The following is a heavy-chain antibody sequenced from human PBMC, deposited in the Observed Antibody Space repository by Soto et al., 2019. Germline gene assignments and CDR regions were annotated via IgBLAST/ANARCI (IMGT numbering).Heavy chain of an antibody. CDR3: ARRYGGGFDY. Sequence: QVQLLESGPGLVKPSETLSLTCTVSGGSIRSYYWSWIRQPPGKGLEWIGYIYSSGSTNYNPSLKSRFTISVDTTKNQFSLKLSSVTAADTAVYYCARRYGGGFDYWGQGTLVTVSS. J-gene: IGHJ4*02. V-gene: IGHV4-59*08. CDR1: GGSIRSYY. CDR2: IYSSGST. D-gene: IGHD3-10*01.